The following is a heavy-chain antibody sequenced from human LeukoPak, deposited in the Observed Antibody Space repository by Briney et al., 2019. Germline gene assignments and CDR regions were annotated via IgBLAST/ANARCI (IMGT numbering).Heavy chain of an antibody. D-gene: IGHD4-17*01. CDR2: IYHSGST. J-gene: IGHJ4*02. CDR3: ARDMGAYGDYFDY. Sequence: TPSETLSLTCAVSGGSISSSNWWSWVRQPPGRGLEWIGEIYHSGSTNYNPSLKSRVTISVDKSKNQFSLKLSSVTAADTAVYYCARDMGAYGDYFDYWGQGTLVTVSS. V-gene: IGHV4-4*02. CDR1: GGSISSSNW.